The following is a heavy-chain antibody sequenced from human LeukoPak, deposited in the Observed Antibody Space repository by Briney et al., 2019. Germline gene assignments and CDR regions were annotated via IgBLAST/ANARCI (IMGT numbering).Heavy chain of an antibody. V-gene: IGHV1-18*01. D-gene: IGHD4-23*01. Sequence: ASVKVSCKASGYTFTSYGITWVRQAPGQGLEWMGWISAYNGNTNYAQKLQGRVTVTTDTSTSTAYMELRSLRSDDTAVYYCARDGTNYSGNLPFDYWGQGTLVTVSS. J-gene: IGHJ4*02. CDR2: ISAYNGNT. CDR3: ARDGTNYSGNLPFDY. CDR1: GYTFTSYG.